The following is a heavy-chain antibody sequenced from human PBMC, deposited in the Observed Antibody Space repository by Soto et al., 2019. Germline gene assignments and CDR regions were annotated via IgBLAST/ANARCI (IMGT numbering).Heavy chain of an antibody. D-gene: IGHD2-15*01. Sequence: GGSLRLSCAASGFTFSSYGMHWVRQAPGKGLEWVAVISYDGSNKYYADSVKGRFTISRDNSKNTLYLQMNSLRAEDTAVYYCAKDLSGYCSDGSCSDVDSWGQGTLVTVSS. J-gene: IGHJ4*02. CDR3: AKDLSGYCSDGSCSDVDS. V-gene: IGHV3-30*18. CDR1: GFTFSSYG. CDR2: ISYDGSNK.